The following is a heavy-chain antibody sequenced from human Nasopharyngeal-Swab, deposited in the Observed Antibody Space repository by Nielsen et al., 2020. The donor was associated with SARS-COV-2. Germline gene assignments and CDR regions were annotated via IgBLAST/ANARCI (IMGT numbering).Heavy chain of an antibody. V-gene: IGHV4-39*07. Sequence: SETLSLTCTVFGGSISSSSYYWGWIRQPPGKGLEWIGSIYYSGSTYYNPSLKSRVTISVDTSKNQFSLKLSSVTAADTAVYYCARGGIAAAGDYFDYWGQGTLVTVSS. CDR2: IYYSGST. J-gene: IGHJ4*02. CDR3: ARGGIAAAGDYFDY. D-gene: IGHD6-13*01. CDR1: GGSISSSSYY.